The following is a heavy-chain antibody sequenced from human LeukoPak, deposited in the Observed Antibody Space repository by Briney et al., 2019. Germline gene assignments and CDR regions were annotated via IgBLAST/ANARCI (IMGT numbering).Heavy chain of an antibody. V-gene: IGHV4-4*02. CDR2: IYHSGST. J-gene: IGHJ5*02. Sequence: SGTLSLTCAVSGGSISSSNWWSWVRQPPGKGLEWIGEIYHSGSTNYNPSLKSGVTISVDKSKKQFSLKLSSVTAADTAVYYCASGGHRGWFDPWGQGTLVTVSS. CDR1: GGSISSSNW. D-gene: IGHD3-3*01. CDR3: ASGGHRGWFDP.